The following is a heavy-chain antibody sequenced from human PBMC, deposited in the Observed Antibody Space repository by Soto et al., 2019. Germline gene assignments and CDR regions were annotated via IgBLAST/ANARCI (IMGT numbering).Heavy chain of an antibody. D-gene: IGHD3-10*01. V-gene: IGHV3-23*01. Sequence: QLLQSGGGLVQPGGSLTLSCAASGFTFGTTDMSWVRQAPGEGLEWVSTIDGSGGSTYYADSVKGRFTISRDTSRNTVYLQMNSLRGDDTALYYCVKNSGWFNTWGQGALVTVSS. J-gene: IGHJ5*02. CDR1: GFTFGTTD. CDR3: VKNSGWFNT. CDR2: IDGSGGST.